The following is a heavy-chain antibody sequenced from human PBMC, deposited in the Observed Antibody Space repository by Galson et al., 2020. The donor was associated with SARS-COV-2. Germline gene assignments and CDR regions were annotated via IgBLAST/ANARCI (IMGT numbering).Heavy chain of an antibody. J-gene: IGHJ4*02. CDR2: IFYTGSPT. Sequence: ASETLSLTCTVSGGSINEYYWSWIRQPPGKGLEWIGYIFYTGSPTNYSPPLESRVTISVDTSKNQFSLKLSSMTAADTAVYFCARQPYKTGAYYFDYWGQGTLGTVSS. D-gene: IGHD3-9*01. V-gene: IGHV4-59*08. CDR3: ARQPYKTGAYYFDY. CDR1: GGSINEYY.